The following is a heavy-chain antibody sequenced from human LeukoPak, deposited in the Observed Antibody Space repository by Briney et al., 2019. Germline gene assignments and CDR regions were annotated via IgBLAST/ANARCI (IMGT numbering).Heavy chain of an antibody. D-gene: IGHD5-24*01. CDR2: IRGSGGST. Sequence: GGSLRLSCAASGFSFSVYAMSWVRQAPARGPEWVSSIRGSGGSTYYADSVKGRFTISRDNSKNTLYLQMNSLRAEDTAVYYCAKDFGDGYSFWGQGTLVTVSS. J-gene: IGHJ4*02. V-gene: IGHV3-23*01. CDR1: GFSFSVYA. CDR3: AKDFGDGYSF.